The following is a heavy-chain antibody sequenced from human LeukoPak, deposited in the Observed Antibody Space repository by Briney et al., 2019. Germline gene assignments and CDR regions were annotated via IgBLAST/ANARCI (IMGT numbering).Heavy chain of an antibody. CDR1: GITLSNYG. D-gene: IGHD3-10*01. Sequence: GGSLRLSCAVSGITLSNYGMSWVRQAPGKGLEWVAGISDSGGSTNYADSVKGRFTISRDNAKNTLYLQMNSLRAEDTAVYFCAKRGVVIRVILVGFHKQAYYFDSWGQGALATVSS. CDR3: AKRGVVIRVILVGFHKQAYYFDS. CDR2: ISDSGGST. V-gene: IGHV3-23*01. J-gene: IGHJ4*02.